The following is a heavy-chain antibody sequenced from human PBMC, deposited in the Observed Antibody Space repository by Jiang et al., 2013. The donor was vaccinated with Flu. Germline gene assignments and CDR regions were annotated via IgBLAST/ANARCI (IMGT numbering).Heavy chain of an antibody. CDR3: ARGRGIAAAGIVPNYFDY. Sequence: LLKPSETLSLTCAVYGGSFSGYYWSWIRQPPGKGLEWIGEINHSGSTNYNPSLKSRVTISVDTSKNQFSLKLSSVTAADTAVYYCARGRGIAAAGIVPNYFDYWGQGTLVTVSS. D-gene: IGHD6-13*01. CDR1: GGSFSGYY. V-gene: IGHV4-34*01. CDR2: INHSGST. J-gene: IGHJ4*02.